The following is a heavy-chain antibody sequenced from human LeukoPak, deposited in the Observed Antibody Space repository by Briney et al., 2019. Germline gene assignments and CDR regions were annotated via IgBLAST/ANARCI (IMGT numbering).Heavy chain of an antibody. CDR2: INHSGST. CDR1: GGSFSGYY. D-gene: IGHD3-3*01. CDR3: ARGFTSSSSPIFGGVTGFAP. V-gene: IGHV4-34*01. J-gene: IGHJ5*02. Sequence: SETLSLTCAVYGGSFSGYYWSWIRQPPGKGLEWIGEINHSGSTNYNPSLKSRVTISVDTSKNQFSLKLSSVTAADTAVYYCARGFTSSSSPIFGGVTGFAPGGKEPLVPVSS.